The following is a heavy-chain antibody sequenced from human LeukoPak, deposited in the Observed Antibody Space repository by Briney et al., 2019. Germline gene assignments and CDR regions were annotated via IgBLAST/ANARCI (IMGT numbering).Heavy chain of an antibody. D-gene: IGHD3-16*02. V-gene: IGHV4-30-4*01. J-gene: IGHJ6*02. Sequence: SQTLSLTCTVSGGSISSGDYYWSWIRQPPGKGLEWIGYIYYSGSTYYNPSLKSRVTISVDTSKNQFSLKLSSVTAADTAVYYCARDINDYVWGSYRSYYYYGMDVWGQGTTVTVSS. CDR3: ARDINDYVWGSYRSYYYYGMDV. CDR1: GGSISSGDYY. CDR2: IYYSGST.